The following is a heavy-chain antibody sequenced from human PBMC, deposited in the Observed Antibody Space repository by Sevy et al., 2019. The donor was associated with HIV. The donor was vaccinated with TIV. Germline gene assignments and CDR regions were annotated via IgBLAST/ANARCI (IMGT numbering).Heavy chain of an antibody. CDR1: GFTFSSYA. D-gene: IGHD6-19*01. J-gene: IGHJ6*02. CDR3: ARDRGIAVAGTGHYYYYYGIDV. CDR2: ISYDGSNK. Sequence: GGSLRLSCAASGFTFSSYAMHWVRQAPGKGLEWVAVISYDGSNKYYADSVKGRFTISRDNSKNTLYLQMNSLRAEDTAVYYCARDRGIAVAGTGHYYYYYGIDVWGQGTTVTVSS. V-gene: IGHV3-30*04.